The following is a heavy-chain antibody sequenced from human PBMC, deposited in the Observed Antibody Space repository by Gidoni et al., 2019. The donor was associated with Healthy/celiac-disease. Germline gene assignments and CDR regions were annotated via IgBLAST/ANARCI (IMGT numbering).Heavy chain of an antibody. CDR3: ARGVPDGSGWYYDY. V-gene: IGHV3-13*05. Sequence: EAQLVESGGGLVQPGGSRGLRCAASGCTCSSYDNHWGRQATGKGVEWFSAIGTAGDPYYPGSVKGQFTISRENAKTSLYLQMHSLRAGDTAVYYCARGVPDGSGWYYDYWGQGTLVTVSS. CDR2: IGTAGDP. CDR1: GCTCSSYD. J-gene: IGHJ4*02. D-gene: IGHD6-19*01.